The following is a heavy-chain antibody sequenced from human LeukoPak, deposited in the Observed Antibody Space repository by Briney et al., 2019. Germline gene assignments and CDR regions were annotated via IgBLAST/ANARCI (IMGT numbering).Heavy chain of an antibody. CDR1: GGTFSSYA. V-gene: IGHV1-69*05. D-gene: IGHD3-22*01. Sequence: SVKVSCKASGGTFSSYAISWVRQAPGQGREWMGRIIPIFGTANYAQKFQGRGTVTTDESTSTAYMELRSLRSEDTAVYYCARGPRHPTYYYDSSGYLGFDYWGQGTLVTVSS. J-gene: IGHJ4*02. CDR2: IIPIFGTA. CDR3: ARGPRHPTYYYDSSGYLGFDY.